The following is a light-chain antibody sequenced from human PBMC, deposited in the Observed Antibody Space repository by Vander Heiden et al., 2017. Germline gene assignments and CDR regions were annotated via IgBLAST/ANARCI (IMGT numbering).Light chain of an antibody. Sequence: DIQMTQSPSSLSASVGDRVEITCRASHTIGDWVAWYQQKPGMAPKPLIYATSTLESGVPSRFSGTASGTDFSLTISNLHPEDFATYYCQQYDTFPPTFGGGTKVEV. CDR1: HTIGDW. J-gene: IGKJ4*01. CDR3: QQYDTFPPT. V-gene: IGKV1D-16*01. CDR2: ATS.